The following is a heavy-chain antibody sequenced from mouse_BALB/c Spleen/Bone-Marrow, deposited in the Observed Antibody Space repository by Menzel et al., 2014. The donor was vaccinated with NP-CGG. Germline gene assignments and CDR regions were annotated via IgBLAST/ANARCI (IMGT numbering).Heavy chain of an antibody. CDR2: ISGGGSYT. J-gene: IGHJ3*01. D-gene: IGHD2-4*01. V-gene: IGHV5-9-2*01. CDR3: ARHAYYDQTEVSFVY. CDR1: GFTFNSYG. Sequence: EVQVVESGGGLVKSGGSLKLSCAASGFTFNSYGMSWVRQTPEKRLEWVATISGGGSYTFYPDSVKGRFTISRDNAKNNLYLQLSSLRSEDTALYYCARHAYYDQTEVSFVYWGQGTLVTVS.